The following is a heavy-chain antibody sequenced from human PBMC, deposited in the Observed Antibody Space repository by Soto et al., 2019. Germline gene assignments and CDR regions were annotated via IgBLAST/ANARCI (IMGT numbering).Heavy chain of an antibody. CDR3: ARDLKPREAVAPYYFDY. Sequence: GGSLRLSCAASGFTFSDYYMSWIRQAPGKGLEWISYISSSGSTIYHADSVKGRFTISRDNAKNSLYLQMNGLRAEDTAVYYCARDLKPREAVAPYYFDYWGQGSLVTVSS. J-gene: IGHJ4*02. CDR2: ISSSGSTI. CDR1: GFTFSDYY. V-gene: IGHV3-11*01. D-gene: IGHD6-19*01.